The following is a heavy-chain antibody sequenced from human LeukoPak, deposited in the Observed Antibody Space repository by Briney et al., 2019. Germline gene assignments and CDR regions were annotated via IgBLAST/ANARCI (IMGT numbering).Heavy chain of an antibody. CDR1: GFTFNNYA. Sequence: GGSLRLSCATSGFTFNNYAMTWIRQAPGKGLEWVSSISKSGDTTSYADSAKGRFTISRDNSKDTLYLQMDSLRAEDAAVYYCPKDLLSQLTEKTFPYGGRGPRVTVSS. CDR2: ISKSGDTT. CDR3: PKDLLSQLTEKTFPY. J-gene: IGHJ4*02. V-gene: IGHV3-23*01. D-gene: IGHD1-1*01.